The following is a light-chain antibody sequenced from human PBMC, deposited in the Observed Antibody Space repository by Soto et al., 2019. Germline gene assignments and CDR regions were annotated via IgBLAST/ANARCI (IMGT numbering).Light chain of an antibody. Sequence: DTQMTQSPSTLSASVGDRVTIACRASQNINSWLAWYQQKPGQAPKLLIYDAPSLENGVPSRFRGRGSGTEFTLTNSSLQPDDFATYYCQQYNTYSWTFGQGTEVEIK. J-gene: IGKJ1*01. CDR2: DAP. V-gene: IGKV1-5*01. CDR1: QNINSW. CDR3: QQYNTYSWT.